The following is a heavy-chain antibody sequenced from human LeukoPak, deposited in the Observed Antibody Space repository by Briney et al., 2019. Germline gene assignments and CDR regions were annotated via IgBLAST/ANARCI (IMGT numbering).Heavy chain of an antibody. V-gene: IGHV3-23*01. D-gene: IGHD2-2*01. CDR1: GFTFSIYA. J-gene: IGHJ4*02. Sequence: QPGGSLRLSCAASGFTFSIYAMSWVRQAPGKGLEWVSGISGSGGSTNYADSVKGRFTISRDNSNNMLYLQMNSLRAEDTAVYYCETPGQYCSSTTCPSPRDYWGQGTLVTVSS. CDR3: ETPGQYCSSTTCPSPRDY. CDR2: ISGSGGST.